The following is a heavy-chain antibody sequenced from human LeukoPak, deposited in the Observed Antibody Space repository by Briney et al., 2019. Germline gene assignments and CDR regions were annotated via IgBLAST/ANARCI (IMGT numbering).Heavy chain of an antibody. V-gene: IGHV3-48*03. Sequence: RPGGSLRLSCAASGFTFSSYEMNWVRQAPGKGLEWVSYISSSGSTIYYADSVKGRFTISRDNAKNSLYLQMNSLRAEDTAVYYCARAAAAGWGYNWFDPWGKGTTVTVSS. CDR2: ISSSGSTI. CDR3: ARAAAAGWGYNWFDP. D-gene: IGHD6-25*01. J-gene: IGHJ5*01. CDR1: GFTFSSYE.